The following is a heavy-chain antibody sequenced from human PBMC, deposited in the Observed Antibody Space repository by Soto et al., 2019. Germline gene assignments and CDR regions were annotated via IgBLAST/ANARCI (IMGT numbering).Heavy chain of an antibody. CDR1: GFSVTGHI. CDR2: IYTSGTT. Sequence: EVRLMETGGGLIQSGGSLRLSCVASGFSVTGHIMNWVRQAPGKVPEWVSVIYTSGTTDYADSVKGRFTISRDNSKNTLFLQMNSLTVEDTAVFYCAKSLVYTSSLDVWGLGTTVTVS. J-gene: IGHJ6*02. CDR3: AKSLVYTSSLDV. V-gene: IGHV3-53*02. D-gene: IGHD2-8*02.